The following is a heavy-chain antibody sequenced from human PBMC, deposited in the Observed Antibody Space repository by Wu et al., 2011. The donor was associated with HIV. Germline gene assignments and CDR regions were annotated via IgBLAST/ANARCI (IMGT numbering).Heavy chain of an antibody. CDR1: GYTFTSYY. CDR3: ARDPPGYPYFFDY. Sequence: QVQLVQSGAEVKKPGASVKVSCKASGYTFTSYYMHWVRQAPGQGLEWMGIINPSGGSTNYAQKVQGRVTMTTDASTSTVYMEVRSLRSDDTAVYYCARDPPGYPYFFDYWGQGTLVTVSS. V-gene: IGHV1-46*01. CDR2: INPSGGST. J-gene: IGHJ4*02. D-gene: IGHD5-12*01.